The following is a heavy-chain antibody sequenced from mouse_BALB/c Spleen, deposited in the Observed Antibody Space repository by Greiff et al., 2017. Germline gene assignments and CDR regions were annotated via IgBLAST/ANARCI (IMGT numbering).Heavy chain of an antibody. J-gene: IGHJ1*01. CDR2: INPSSGYT. V-gene: IGHV1-4*01. CDR1: GYTFTSYT. D-gene: IGHD1-1*01. CDR3: TREKITTVPWYSDV. Sequence: VQLHQSGAELARPGASVKMSCKASGYTFTSYTMHWVKQRPGQGLEWIGYINPSSGYTNYNQKFKDKATLTADKSSSTAYMQLSSLTSEDSAVYYCTREKITTVPWYSDVWGAGTTVTVSS.